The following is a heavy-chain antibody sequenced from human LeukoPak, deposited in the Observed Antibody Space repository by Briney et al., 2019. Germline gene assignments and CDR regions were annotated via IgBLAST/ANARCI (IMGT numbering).Heavy chain of an antibody. D-gene: IGHD3-10*01. V-gene: IGHV3-9*01. J-gene: IGHJ4*02. Sequence: PGRSLRLSCAASGFTFDDYAMHWVRQAPGKGLEWVSGISWNSGSIGYADSVKGRFTISRDNAKNSLYLQMNSLRVEDTAVYFCARFVDQSTYYFDSWGQGTLVIVSS. CDR3: ARFVDQSTYYFDS. CDR2: ISWNSGSI. CDR1: GFTFDDYA.